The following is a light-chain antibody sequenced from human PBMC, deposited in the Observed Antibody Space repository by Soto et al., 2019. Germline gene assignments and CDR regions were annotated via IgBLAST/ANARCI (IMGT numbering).Light chain of an antibody. Sequence: DIQMTQSPSTLSASVGDRVTITCRASQSISSWLAWYQQKPGKAPNLLIYKASSLESGVPSRFSGSGSGTEFTLSISSPQPDAFATDYCQQYNSYPLTFGGGTKVEIK. J-gene: IGKJ4*01. CDR3: QQYNSYPLT. CDR1: QSISSW. CDR2: KAS. V-gene: IGKV1-5*03.